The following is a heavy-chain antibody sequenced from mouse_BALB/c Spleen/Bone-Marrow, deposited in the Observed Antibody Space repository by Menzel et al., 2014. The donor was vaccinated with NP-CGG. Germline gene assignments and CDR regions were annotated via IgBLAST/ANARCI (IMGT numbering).Heavy chain of an antibody. J-gene: IGHJ3*01. D-gene: IGHD2-3*01. V-gene: IGHV5-6-4*01. CDR2: INSGGRYI. Sequence: EVNVVESGGDLVKPGGSLKLSCAASGFTFSTYIMSWVRQTPEKRLEWVATINSGGRYIFYPDSVKGRFTLSRDNAKNTLYLQMSSLRSDDTAMYYCTREEDYDGNYKFAYWGQGTLVTVSA. CDR1: GFTFSTYI. CDR3: TREEDYDGNYKFAY.